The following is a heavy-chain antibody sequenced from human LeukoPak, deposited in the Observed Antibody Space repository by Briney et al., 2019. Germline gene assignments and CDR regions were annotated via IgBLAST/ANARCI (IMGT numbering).Heavy chain of an antibody. CDR1: GYTFTGYY. CDR3: ARGVVVVPAAMYYFDY. CDR2: INPNSGGT. Sequence: ASVKVSCKASGYTFTGYYMHWVRQAPGQGLEWMGWINPNSGGTNYAQKFQGRVTMTRDTSISTSYMELSRLRSDDTAVYYCARGVVVVPAAMYYFDYWGQGTLVTVSS. J-gene: IGHJ4*02. V-gene: IGHV1-2*02. D-gene: IGHD2-2*01.